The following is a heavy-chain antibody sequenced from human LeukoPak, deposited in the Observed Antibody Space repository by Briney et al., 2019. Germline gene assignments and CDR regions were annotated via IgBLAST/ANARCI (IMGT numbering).Heavy chain of an antibody. Sequence: PGGSLRLSCAASGFTFSLYAMNWVRQAPGKGLEWVSYIDSGSDDIHYADSVRGRFTISRDNAKNTLYLQMKSLRAEDTAVYYCARDTYQPSLMDYWGQGTLVTVSS. CDR3: ARDTYQPSLMDY. J-gene: IGHJ4*02. V-gene: IGHV3-21*05. D-gene: IGHD2-2*01. CDR1: GFTFSLYA. CDR2: IDSGSDDI.